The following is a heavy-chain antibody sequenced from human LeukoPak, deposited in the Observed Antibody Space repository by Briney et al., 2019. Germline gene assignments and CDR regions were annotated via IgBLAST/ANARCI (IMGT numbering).Heavy chain of an antibody. J-gene: IGHJ4*02. V-gene: IGHV3-33*06. Sequence: GGSLRLSCAASGFTFSTYGMHWVRQAPGKGLEWVAVIWYDGSNKYYADSVKGRFTISRGNSKNTLYLQMNSLRAEDTAVYYCAKDYGGGSYYFDYWGQGTLVSVSS. CDR2: IWYDGSNK. CDR3: AKDYGGGSYYFDY. D-gene: IGHD2-15*01. CDR1: GFTFSTYG.